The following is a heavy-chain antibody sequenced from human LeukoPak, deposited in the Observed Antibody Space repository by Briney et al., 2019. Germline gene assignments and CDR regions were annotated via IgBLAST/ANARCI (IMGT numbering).Heavy chain of an antibody. D-gene: IGHD4-23*01. CDR2: IKSKTDGGTT. CDR3: TTGSKTVVTTYYYYYGMDV. CDR1: GFTFSSYE. V-gene: IGHV3-15*01. J-gene: IGHJ6*02. Sequence: TAGGSLRLSCAASGFTFSSYEMNWVRQAPGKGLEWVGRIKSKTDGGTTDYAAPVKGRFTISRDDSKNTLYLQMNSLKTEDTAVYYCTTGSKTVVTTYYYYYGMDVWGQGTTVTVSS.